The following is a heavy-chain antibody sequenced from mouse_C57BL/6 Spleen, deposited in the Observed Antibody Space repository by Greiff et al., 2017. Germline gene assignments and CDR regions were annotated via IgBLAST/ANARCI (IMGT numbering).Heavy chain of an antibody. CDR2: INPGSGGH. J-gene: IGHJ2*01. Sequence: VQLQQSGAELVRPGTSVKVSCTASGYAFTNYLIEWVKQRPGQGLEWIGVINPGSGGHNYNEKFKGKATLTADKSSSPAYMQLSSLQSEASAVYFCARSDYGIPYFDYWGQGTTLTVSA. CDR1: GYAFTNYL. V-gene: IGHV1-54*01. CDR3: ARSDYGIPYFDY. D-gene: IGHD1-1*01.